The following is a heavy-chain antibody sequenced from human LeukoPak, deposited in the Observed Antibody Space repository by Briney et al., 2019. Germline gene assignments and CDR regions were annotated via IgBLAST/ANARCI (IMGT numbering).Heavy chain of an antibody. CDR1: GYTFTSYG. CDR3: ARVHTYCGDDCYHDDAFDM. V-gene: IGHV1-2*02. J-gene: IGHJ3*02. D-gene: IGHD2-21*01. Sequence: ASVKVSCKASGYTFTSYGISWVRQAPGQGLEWMGWINPNSGGTNYAQKFQGRVTMTRDTSISTAYMELSSLRSDDTAVYYCARVHTYCGDDCYHDDAFDMWGQGTMVTVSS. CDR2: INPNSGGT.